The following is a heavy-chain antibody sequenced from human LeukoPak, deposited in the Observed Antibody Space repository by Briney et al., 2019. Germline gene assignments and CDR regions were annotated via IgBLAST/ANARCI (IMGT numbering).Heavy chain of an antibody. CDR3: ARESSHYDSSYMDV. D-gene: IGHD3-3*01. CDR1: GFTFNTYN. V-gene: IGHV3-48*01. J-gene: IGHJ6*03. Sequence: PGGSLRLSCAASGFTFNTYNMNWVRQAPGKGLEWVSYISSSSSTMCYADSVKGRFTISRDNAKNSLYLQMNSLRAEDTALYYCARESSHYDSSYMDVWGKGTTVTVSS. CDR2: ISSSSSTM.